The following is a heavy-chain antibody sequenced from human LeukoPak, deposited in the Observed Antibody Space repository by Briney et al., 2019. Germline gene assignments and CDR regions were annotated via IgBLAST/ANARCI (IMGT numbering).Heavy chain of an antibody. CDR3: ARRVAGSSGFDAFDI. D-gene: IGHD3-22*01. CDR1: GFAFSTYA. Sequence: GGSLRLSCAASGFAFSTYAMHWVRQAPGKGLDWVAVISFDASNIFYAASVKDRFTISRDNSKSTVFLQMNSLRPEDTAVYYCARRVAGSSGFDAFDIWGQGTMVAVSS. J-gene: IGHJ3*02. V-gene: IGHV3-30-3*01. CDR2: ISFDASNI.